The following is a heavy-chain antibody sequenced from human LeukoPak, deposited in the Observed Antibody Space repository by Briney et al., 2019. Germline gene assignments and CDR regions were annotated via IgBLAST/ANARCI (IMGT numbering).Heavy chain of an antibody. J-gene: IGHJ6*03. CDR1: GFTFDDYA. D-gene: IGHD2-2*01. V-gene: IGHV3-23*01. Sequence: GGSLRLSCAVSGFTFDDYAMHWVRQAPGKGLEWVSGISGSGGGTYYADSVKGRFTISRDNSKNTLYLQMNSLRAEDTAVYYCAKDKGSFQLLSNYYYMDVWGKGTTVTVSS. CDR3: AKDKGSFQLLSNYYYMDV. CDR2: ISGSGGGT.